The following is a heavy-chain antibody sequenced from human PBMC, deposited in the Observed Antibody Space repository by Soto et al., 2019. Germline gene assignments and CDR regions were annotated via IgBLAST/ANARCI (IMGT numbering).Heavy chain of an antibody. J-gene: IGHJ4*02. V-gene: IGHV4-31*03. Sequence: ASETLSLTCTVSGGSTSSGGYYWSWIRQHPGKGLEWIGYIYYSGSTYYNPSLKSRVTISVDTSKNQFSLKLSSVTAADTAVYYCARDATNYYDSSGYIQPYFDYWGQGTLVTVSS. CDR3: ARDATNYYDSSGYIQPYFDY. CDR1: GGSTSSGGYY. CDR2: IYYSGST. D-gene: IGHD3-22*01.